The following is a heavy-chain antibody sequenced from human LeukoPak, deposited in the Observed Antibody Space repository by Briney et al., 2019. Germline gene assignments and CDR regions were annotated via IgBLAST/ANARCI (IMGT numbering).Heavy chain of an antibody. CDR2: INYSGST. V-gene: IGHV4-34*01. CDR1: GGSFSGYY. D-gene: IGHD1-26*01. CDR3: ARGLYDLVGGSYYRTAAFDI. J-gene: IGHJ3*02. Sequence: PSETLSLTCAVYGGSFSGYYWSWIRQPPGKGLEWIGEINYSGSTNYNPSLKSRVTISVDTSKNQFSLKLSSVTAADTAVYYCARGLYDLVGGSYYRTAAFDIWGQGTMVTVSS.